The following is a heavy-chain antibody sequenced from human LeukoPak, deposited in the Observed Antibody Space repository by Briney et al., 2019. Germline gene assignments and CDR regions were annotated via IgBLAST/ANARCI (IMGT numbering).Heavy chain of an antibody. Sequence: PGRSLRLSCAASGFTFDDYAMHWVRQAPGKGLEWVSGISWNSGSIGYADSVKGRFTISRDNAENSLYLQMNSLRAEDTALYYCAKSSNYYDSSGYLDYWGQGTLVTVSS. J-gene: IGHJ4*02. V-gene: IGHV3-9*01. CDR1: GFTFDDYA. CDR3: AKSSNYYDSSGYLDY. D-gene: IGHD3-22*01. CDR2: ISWNSGSI.